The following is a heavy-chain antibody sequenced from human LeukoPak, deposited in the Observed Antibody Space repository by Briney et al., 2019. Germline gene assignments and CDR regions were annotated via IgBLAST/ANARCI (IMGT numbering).Heavy chain of an antibody. CDR3: ARDRRFGESPSWFDP. Sequence: GGSLRLSCAASGFTFSSYSMNWVRQAPGKGLEWVSYISSSSTIYYADSVKGRFTISRDNSKNTLYLQMNSLRAEDTAVYYCARDRRFGESPSWFDPWGQGTLVTVSS. V-gene: IGHV3-48*01. J-gene: IGHJ5*02. D-gene: IGHD3-10*01. CDR2: ISSSSTI. CDR1: GFTFSSYS.